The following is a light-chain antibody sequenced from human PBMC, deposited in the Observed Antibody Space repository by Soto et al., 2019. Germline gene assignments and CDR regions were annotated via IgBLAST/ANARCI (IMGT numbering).Light chain of an antibody. V-gene: IGKV1-27*01. CDR2: AAS. J-gene: IGKJ4*01. CDR1: QGISNY. Sequence: DIQMTQSPSSLSASVGDRVTITCRASQGISNYLAWYQQKPGKVPKLLIYAASTLQSGVPSRFSGSGSVTDFTLTINSLQPEDVATYYCQKYNSALPLTFGGGTKVEIK. CDR3: QKYNSALPLT.